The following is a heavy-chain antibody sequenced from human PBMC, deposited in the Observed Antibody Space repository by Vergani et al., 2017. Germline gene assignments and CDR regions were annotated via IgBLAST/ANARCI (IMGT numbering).Heavy chain of an antibody. Sequence: QVQLVQSGAEVKKPGSSVKVSCKASGGTFSSYAISWVRQAPGQGLEWMGRIIPILGIANYAQKFQGRVTITADKSTGTAYMELSSLRSEDTAVYYCARDKDSSSDTHFDYWGQGTLVTVSS. CDR1: GGTFSSYA. CDR3: ARDKDSSSDTHFDY. V-gene: IGHV1-69*04. J-gene: IGHJ4*02. D-gene: IGHD6-6*01. CDR2: IIPILGIA.